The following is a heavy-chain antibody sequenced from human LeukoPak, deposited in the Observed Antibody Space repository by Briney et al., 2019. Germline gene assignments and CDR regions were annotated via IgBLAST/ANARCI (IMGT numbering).Heavy chain of an antibody. D-gene: IGHD1-1*01. Sequence: GAALKISCKGSGYSFTSYWIGWGRPMPGKGLGWMRIIYPGDSDTRYSPSFQGQVTISADKSISTAYLQWSSLKASDTAMYYCARRPPGNANWFDPWGQGTLVTVSS. V-gene: IGHV5-51*01. CDR1: GYSFTSYW. J-gene: IGHJ5*02. CDR3: ARRPPGNANWFDP. CDR2: IYPGDSDT.